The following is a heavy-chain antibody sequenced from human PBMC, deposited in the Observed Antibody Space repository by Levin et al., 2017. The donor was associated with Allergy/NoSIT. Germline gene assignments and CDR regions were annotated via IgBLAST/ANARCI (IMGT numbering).Heavy chain of an antibody. CDR1: GESFSTYY. CDR2: INHSGKT. J-gene: IGHJ4*02. V-gene: IGHV4-34*01. D-gene: IGHD3-16*01. Sequence: SETLSLTCAVYGESFSTYYWSWIRQPPGKGLEWIGEINHSGKTKYNPSLKSRVTISVDTAKKQFSLRLNSVTAADTAVYYCASGYYVWGRGTLVTVSS. CDR3: ASGYYV.